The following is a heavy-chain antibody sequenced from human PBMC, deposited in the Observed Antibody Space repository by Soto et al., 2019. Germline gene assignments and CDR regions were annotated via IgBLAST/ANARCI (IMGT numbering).Heavy chain of an antibody. D-gene: IGHD1-26*01. Sequence: GGSLRLSCAASGFTFSSYAMNWVRQAPGKGLEWVSVISGSGDSTYYTDSVKGRFTISRDNSKNTLYLQMNSLRAEDTAVYYCAKDQYTGSPGKPDYWGQGTLVTVSS. J-gene: IGHJ4*02. CDR2: ISGSGDST. CDR1: GFTFSSYA. CDR3: AKDQYTGSPGKPDY. V-gene: IGHV3-23*01.